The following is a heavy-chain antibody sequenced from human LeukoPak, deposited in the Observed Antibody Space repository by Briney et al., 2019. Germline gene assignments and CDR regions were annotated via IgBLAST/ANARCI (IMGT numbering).Heavy chain of an antibody. V-gene: IGHV3-23*01. CDR3: AKDPNYDTSGVNWFDP. CDR1: GFTFSSYG. D-gene: IGHD3-22*01. Sequence: GGSLRLSCAASGFTFSSYGMSWVRQAPGKGLEWVSAISGSGGSTYYADSVKGRFTISRDNSKNTLYLQMNSLRAEDTAVYYCAKDPNYDTSGVNWFDPWGQGTLVTVSS. CDR2: ISGSGGST. J-gene: IGHJ5*02.